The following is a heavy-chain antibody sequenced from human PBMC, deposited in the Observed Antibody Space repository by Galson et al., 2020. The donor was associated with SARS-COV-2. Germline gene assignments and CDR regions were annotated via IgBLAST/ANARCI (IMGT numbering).Heavy chain of an antibody. J-gene: IGHJ4*02. D-gene: IGHD3-9*01. Sequence: SQTLSLTCTVSGGSISSGGYYWSWIRQHPGKGLEWIGYIYYSGSTYYNPSLKSRVTISVDTSKNQFSLKLSSVTAADTAVYYCARGDVLRYFDWVWVPFDYWGQGTLVTVSS. CDR2: IYYSGST. CDR1: GGSISSGGYY. V-gene: IGHV4-31*03. CDR3: ARGDVLRYFDWVWVPFDY.